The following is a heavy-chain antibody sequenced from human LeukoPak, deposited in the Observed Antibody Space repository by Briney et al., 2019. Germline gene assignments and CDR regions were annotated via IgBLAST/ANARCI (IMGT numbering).Heavy chain of an antibody. Sequence: SETLSLTCTVSGGSISSYYWSWIRQPPGKGLEWIGYIYYSGSTNYTPSLKSRVTISVDTSKNQFSLKLSSVTAADTAVYYCATSVTFGGVIASYYYYGMDVWGKGAPVTVSS. V-gene: IGHV4-59*01. CDR1: GGSISSYY. CDR2: IYYSGST. CDR3: ATSVTFGGVIASYYYYGMDV. D-gene: IGHD3-16*02. J-gene: IGHJ6*04.